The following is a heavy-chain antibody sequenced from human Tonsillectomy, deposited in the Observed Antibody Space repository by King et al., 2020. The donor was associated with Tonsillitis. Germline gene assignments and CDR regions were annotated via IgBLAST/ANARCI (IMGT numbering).Heavy chain of an antibody. V-gene: IGHV5-51*01. CDR1: GYNFTTYW. CDR2: IYPGDSDT. J-gene: IGHJ4*02. CDR3: ARTTPSKIFDY. Sequence: QLVQSGAEVKKPGQSLKISCKGSGYNFTTYWIGWVRQMPGKGLEWMGIIYPGDSDTRNSPSFQGQVTMSADKSISTAYLQWRSLKASDTAMYYCARTTPSKIFDYWGQGTLVTVSS. D-gene: IGHD1-1*01.